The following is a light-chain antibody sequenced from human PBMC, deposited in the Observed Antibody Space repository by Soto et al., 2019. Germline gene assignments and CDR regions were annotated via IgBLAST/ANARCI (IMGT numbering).Light chain of an antibody. J-gene: IGKJ2*01. Sequence: ESMLTQSPGTLSLSPGERATLSCRASQRVSTKYLTWYQQKPGQAPRLLIYGASIRATGIPDRFSGSVSGTDFTLTISRLEPEDFAVYYCQQFGDAPPAFTFGQWTKLEI. CDR1: QRVSTKY. V-gene: IGKV3-20*01. CDR3: QQFGDAPPAFT. CDR2: GAS.